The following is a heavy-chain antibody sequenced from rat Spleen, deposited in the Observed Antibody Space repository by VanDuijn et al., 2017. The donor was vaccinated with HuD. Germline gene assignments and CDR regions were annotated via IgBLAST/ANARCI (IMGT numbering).Heavy chain of an antibody. CDR1: GYSITSNF. V-gene: IGHV3-1*01. CDR2: ISYSGST. D-gene: IGHD4-6*01. J-gene: IGHJ2*01. CDR3: ATLGLGYYFDS. Sequence: EVQLQESGPGLVKPSQSLSLTCSVTGYSITSNFWGWIRKFPGNKMEWMGYISYSGSTSYNPSLKSRVSITRDTSKNQFFLQLNSVTTEDTATYYCATLGLGYYFDSWGQGVMVTVSS.